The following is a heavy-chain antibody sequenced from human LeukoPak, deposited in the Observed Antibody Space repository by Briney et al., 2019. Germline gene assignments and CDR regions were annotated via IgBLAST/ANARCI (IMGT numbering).Heavy chain of an antibody. D-gene: IGHD3-10*01. Sequence: GSLRLSCAASGFTFSNAWMSWVRQAPGKGLEWIGSIYHSGSTYYNPSLKSRVTISVDTSKNQFSLRLSSVTAADTAVYYCAREFVTMVRGVIHRFFDYWGQGTLVTVSS. V-gene: IGHV4-38-2*02. CDR1: GFTFSNAW. J-gene: IGHJ4*02. CDR3: AREFVTMVRGVIHRFFDY. CDR2: IYHSGST.